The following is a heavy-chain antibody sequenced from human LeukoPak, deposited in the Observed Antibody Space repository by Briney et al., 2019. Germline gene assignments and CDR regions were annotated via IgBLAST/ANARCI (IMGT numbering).Heavy chain of an antibody. J-gene: IGHJ4*02. D-gene: IGHD1-26*01. V-gene: IGHV3-48*03. CDR1: GFTFSSCE. CDR2: ISNSGSSK. CDR3: AKVGWEPPDY. Sequence: GGSLRLSCAASGFTFSSCEMNWVRQAPGKGLEWLSYISNSGSSKYYADSVRGRFTISRDNAKNSLYLQMNSLKAEDTAVYFCAKVGWEPPDYWGQGTLVTVSS.